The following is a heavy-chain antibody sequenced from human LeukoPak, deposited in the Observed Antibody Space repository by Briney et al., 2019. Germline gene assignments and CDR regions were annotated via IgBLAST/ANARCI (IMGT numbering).Heavy chain of an antibody. J-gene: IGHJ4*02. V-gene: IGHV4-30-4*01. D-gene: IGHD3-10*01. CDR3: ARSRGYFDY. CDR1: GGPISSGDYY. CDR2: IYYSGST. Sequence: SETLSLTCTVSGGPISSGDYYWSWIRQPPGKGLEWIGYIYYSGSTYYNPSLKSRVTIPVDTSKNQFSLKLSSVTAADTAVYYCARSRGYFDYWGQGTLVTVSS.